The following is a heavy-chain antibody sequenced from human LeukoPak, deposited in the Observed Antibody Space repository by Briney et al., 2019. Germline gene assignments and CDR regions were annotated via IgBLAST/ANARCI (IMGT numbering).Heavy chain of an antibody. V-gene: IGHV4-30-2*01. D-gene: IGHD6-19*01. J-gene: IGHJ4*02. CDR1: GGSISSGGYS. Sequence: SETLSLTCAVSGGSISSGGYSWSWIRQPPGKGLEWIGYIYHSGSTYYNPSLKSRVTISVDTSKNQFSLKLSSVTAADTAVYYCARGWLGNFDYWGQGTLVTVSS. CDR3: ARGWLGNFDY. CDR2: IYHSGST.